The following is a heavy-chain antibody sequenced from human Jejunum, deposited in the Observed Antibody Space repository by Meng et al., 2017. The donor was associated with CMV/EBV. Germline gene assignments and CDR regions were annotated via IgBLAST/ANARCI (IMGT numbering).Heavy chain of an antibody. D-gene: IGHD2-21*02. CDR1: GRTFSTYP. Sequence: VSCKASGRTFSTYPVSWVRQAPGQMLEWMGRVIPILDITNYAQKFQDRITITADKSTGTAYMELSSLRSDDTAVYYCARDSSVTYWGQGTLVTVSS. V-gene: IGHV1-69*04. J-gene: IGHJ4*02. CDR2: VIPILDIT. CDR3: ARDSSVTY.